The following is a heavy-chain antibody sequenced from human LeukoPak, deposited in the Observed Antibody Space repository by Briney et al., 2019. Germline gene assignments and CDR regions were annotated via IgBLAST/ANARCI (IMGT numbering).Heavy chain of an antibody. CDR2: IYPGDSDT. V-gene: IGHV5-51*01. J-gene: IGHJ4*02. Sequence: GESLKISCKGSGYSFTSYWIGWARQMPGKGLEWMGIIYPGDSDTRYSPSFQGQVTISADKSISTAYLQWSSLKASDTAMYYCARNGDPWFGELSSNFDYWGQGTLVTVSS. CDR1: GYSFTSYW. D-gene: IGHD3-10*01. CDR3: ARNGDPWFGELSSNFDY.